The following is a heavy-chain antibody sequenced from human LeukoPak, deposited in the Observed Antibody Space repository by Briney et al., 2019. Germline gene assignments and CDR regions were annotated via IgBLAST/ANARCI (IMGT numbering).Heavy chain of an antibody. Sequence: ASVKLSCKASGYTFTGYYMHWVRQAPGQGLEWMGWINPNSGGTNFAQKFQGRVTMTRDTSISTVYMELSRLRSDDTAVYYCARDSVGAFDYWGQGTLVTVSS. D-gene: IGHD1-26*01. CDR1: GYTFTGYY. J-gene: IGHJ4*02. CDR2: INPNSGGT. V-gene: IGHV1-2*02. CDR3: ARDSVGAFDY.